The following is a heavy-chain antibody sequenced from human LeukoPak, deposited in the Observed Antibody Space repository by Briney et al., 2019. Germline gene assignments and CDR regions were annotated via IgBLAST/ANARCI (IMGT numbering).Heavy chain of an antibody. CDR2: IYYSGST. Sequence: PSETLSLTCTVSGGSLSSYYWSWIRQPPGKGLEWIGYIYYSGSTNYNPSLKSRVTISVDTSKNQFSLKLSSVTAADTAVYYCARDKLYSSGWYGFDPWGQGTLVTVSS. J-gene: IGHJ5*02. CDR1: GGSLSSYY. D-gene: IGHD6-19*01. V-gene: IGHV4-59*01. CDR3: ARDKLYSSGWYGFDP.